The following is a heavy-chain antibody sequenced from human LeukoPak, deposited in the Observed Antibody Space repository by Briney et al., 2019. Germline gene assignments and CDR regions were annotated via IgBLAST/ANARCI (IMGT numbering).Heavy chain of an antibody. CDR1: GYTFTSYD. V-gene: IGHV1-8*02. Sequence: VASVKVSCKASGYTFTSYDINWVRQATGQGLEWMGWMNPNSGNTGYAQKFQGRVTMTEDTSTDTAYMELSSLRSEDTAVYYCAAFTFGGVIVMGLPFDYWGQGTLVTVSS. CDR2: MNPNSGNT. J-gene: IGHJ4*02. D-gene: IGHD3-16*02. CDR3: AAFTFGGVIVMGLPFDY.